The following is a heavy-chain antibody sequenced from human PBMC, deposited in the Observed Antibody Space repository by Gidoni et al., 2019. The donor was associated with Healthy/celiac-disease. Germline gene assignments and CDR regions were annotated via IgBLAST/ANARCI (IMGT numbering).Heavy chain of an antibody. CDR2: IYYSGST. J-gene: IGHJ4*02. CDR3: ARERCSGGSCYPGGFHYFDY. CDR1: GGSISSGGYY. V-gene: IGHV4-31*03. D-gene: IGHD2-15*01. Sequence: QVQLQESGPGLVKPSQTLSLTCTVSGGSISSGGYYWSWIRQHPGKGLEWIGYIYYSGSTYYNPSLKSRVTISVDTSKNQFSLKLSSVTAADTAVYYCARERCSGGSCYPGGFHYFDYWGQGTLVTVSS.